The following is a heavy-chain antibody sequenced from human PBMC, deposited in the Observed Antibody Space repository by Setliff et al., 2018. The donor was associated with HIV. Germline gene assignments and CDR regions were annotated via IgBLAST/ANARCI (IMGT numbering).Heavy chain of an antibody. V-gene: IGHV4-34*01. CDR2: INHRGST. CDR3: ARLDWFSKNFDF. J-gene: IGHJ4*02. Sequence: PSETLSLTCAVYGESFSGYYWNWIRQPPGKGLEWIGEINHRGSTNYNPSLKSRVTMSVDTSKNQVSLKLSSVTAADTAVYFCARLDWFSKNFDFWGQGTLVTVSS. CDR1: GESFSGYY. D-gene: IGHD3-3*01.